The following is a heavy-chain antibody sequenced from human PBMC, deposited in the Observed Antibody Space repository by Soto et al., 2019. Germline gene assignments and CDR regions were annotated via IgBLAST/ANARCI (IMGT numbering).Heavy chain of an antibody. J-gene: IGHJ4*02. V-gene: IGHV1-69*13. Sequence: QVQLVQSGAEVKKPGASVKVSCKASGYTFTSYAMHWVRQAPGQRLEWMGGIIPIFGTANYAQKFQGRVTITADKSTSTAYMELSSLRSEDTAVYYCAGRYSSSAGGVYYFDYWGQGTLVTVSS. CDR2: IIPIFGTA. CDR1: GYTFTSYA. CDR3: AGRYSSSAGGVYYFDY. D-gene: IGHD6-6*01.